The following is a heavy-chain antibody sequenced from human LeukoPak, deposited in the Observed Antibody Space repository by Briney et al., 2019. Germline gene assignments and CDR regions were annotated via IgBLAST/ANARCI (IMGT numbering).Heavy chain of an antibody. CDR1: GGSISTSDYY. CDR2: IFYTGST. V-gene: IGHV4-39*01. Sequence: SETLSLTCTVSGGSISTSDYYWGWIRQSPGKGPEWIGSIFYTGSTYYNPSFKSRITISVDTSKNQFSLKLTSVTAADTAVYYCARLTYGDYDYWGQGTLVTVSS. J-gene: IGHJ4*02. CDR3: ARLTYGDYDY. D-gene: IGHD4-17*01.